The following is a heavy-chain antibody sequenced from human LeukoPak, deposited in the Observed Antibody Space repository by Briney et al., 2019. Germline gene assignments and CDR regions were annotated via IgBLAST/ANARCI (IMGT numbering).Heavy chain of an antibody. CDR1: GYTFTGYY. J-gene: IGHJ3*02. CDR3: ATALDVDIVATFPGAFDI. Sequence: EASVKVSCKASGYTFTGYYMHWVRQAPGQGLEWMGGFDPEDGETIYAQKFQGRVTMTEDTSTDTAYMELSSLRSEDTAVYYCATALDVDIVATFPGAFDIWGQGTMVTVSS. V-gene: IGHV1-24*01. CDR2: FDPEDGET. D-gene: IGHD5-12*01.